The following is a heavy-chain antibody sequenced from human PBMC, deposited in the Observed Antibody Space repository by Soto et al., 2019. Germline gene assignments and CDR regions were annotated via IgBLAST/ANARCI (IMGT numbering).Heavy chain of an antibody. D-gene: IGHD1-26*01. CDR1: KNTLTELT. J-gene: IGHJ4*01. V-gene: IGHV1-24*01. CDR3: AADRKIVGTIGAFDF. Sequence: GASVKVSFKVPKNTLTELTIDWLRQAPGKRLEWMGRSAPEEGEPIYPQKFQGRVSMTEDPSTDTAYMELTSMRFEDTAVYFCAADRKIVGTIGAFDFWG. CDR2: SAPEEGEP.